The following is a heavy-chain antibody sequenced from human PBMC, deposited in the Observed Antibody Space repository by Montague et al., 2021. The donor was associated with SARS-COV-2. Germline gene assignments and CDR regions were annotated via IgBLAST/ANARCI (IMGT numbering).Heavy chain of an antibody. CDR2: LFYSVNT. D-gene: IGHD3-3*01. CDR3: ARTNYDFWRGHQRGGAFDI. J-gene: IGHJ3*02. CDR1: GGSISSSDYY. V-gene: IGHV4-39*01. Sequence: SETLSLTCTVSGGSISSSDYYWGWIRQPPGKGLEWIGSLFYSVNTYYNPSLKSRVTISVDTSKNQFSLKLSSVTAADTAVYYCARTNYDFWRGHQRGGAFDIWGQGTTVTVSS.